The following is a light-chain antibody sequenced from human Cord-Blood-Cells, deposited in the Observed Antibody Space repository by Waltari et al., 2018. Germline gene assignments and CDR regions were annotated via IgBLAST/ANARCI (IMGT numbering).Light chain of an antibody. CDR3: QQRSNWLT. Sequence: EIVFTQSPATLSLSPGERATISCRASQSVSSYLAWYQQKPGQAPRLLIYYASNRATGIPARFSGSGSGTDFTLTISSLEPEDFAVYYCQQRSNWLTFGGGTKVEIK. CDR1: QSVSSY. J-gene: IGKJ4*01. CDR2: YAS. V-gene: IGKV3-11*01.